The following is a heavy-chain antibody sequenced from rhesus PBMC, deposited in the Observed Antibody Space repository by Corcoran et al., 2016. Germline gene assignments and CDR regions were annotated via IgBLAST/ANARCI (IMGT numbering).Heavy chain of an antibody. Sequence: EVQLVQSGAEVKRPGESLRISCKTSGYSFTSSCISWVCQMPGKGLEWMGIIYPVASDTMYSPPCQGQVTISAEKSISTTYLQWSSLKASDTATYYCAKSVYNMWTGYYTDWYFDLWGPGTPITISS. CDR1: GYSFTSSC. V-gene: IGHV5S1*01. D-gene: IGHD3-3*01. CDR2: IYPVASDT. CDR3: AKSVYNMWTGYYTDWYFDL. J-gene: IGHJ2*01.